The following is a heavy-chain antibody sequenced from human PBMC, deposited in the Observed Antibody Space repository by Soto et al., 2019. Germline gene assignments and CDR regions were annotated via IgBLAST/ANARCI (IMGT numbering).Heavy chain of an antibody. D-gene: IGHD2-2*02. CDR1: GYTFTSYD. CDR2: MNPNSGNT. V-gene: IGHV1-8*01. J-gene: IGHJ6*02. Sequence: ASVKVSCKASGYTFTSYDINWVRQATGQGLEWMGWMNPNSGNTGYAQKFQGRVTMTRNTSISTAYMELSSLRSEDTAVYYCASLTRYCSSTSCYTRKPYYYYGMDVWGQGTTVTVSS. CDR3: ASLTRYCSSTSCYTRKPYYYYGMDV.